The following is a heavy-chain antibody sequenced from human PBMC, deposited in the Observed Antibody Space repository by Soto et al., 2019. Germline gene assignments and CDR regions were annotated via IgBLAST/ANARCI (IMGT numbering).Heavy chain of an antibody. CDR3: AHSDHSSSSVNWFDP. CDR2: IYWDDDK. V-gene: IGHV2-5*02. J-gene: IGHJ5*02. CDR1: GFSLSTSGVG. D-gene: IGHD6-6*01. Sequence: SGPTLVNPTQTLTLTCTFSGFSLSTSGVGVGWIRQPPGKALEWLALIYWDDDKRYSPSLKSRLTITKDTSKNQVVLIMTNMDPVDTATYYCAHSDHSSSSVNWFDPWGQGTLVTVSS.